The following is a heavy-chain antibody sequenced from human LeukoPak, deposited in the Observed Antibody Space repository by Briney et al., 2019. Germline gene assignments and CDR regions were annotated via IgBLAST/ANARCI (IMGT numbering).Heavy chain of an antibody. CDR2: INPNSGGT. V-gene: IGHV1-2*02. D-gene: IGHD3-3*01. CDR1: GYTFTGYY. J-gene: IGHJ6*03. Sequence: ASVKVSCKASGYTFTGYYMHLVRQAPGQGLEWMGWINPNSGGTNYAQKFQGRVTMTRDTPISTAYMELSRLRSDDTAVYYCARDSGSGSTNLRFWSAYYYYMDVWGKGTTVTVSS. CDR3: ARDSGSGSTNLRFWSAYYYYMDV.